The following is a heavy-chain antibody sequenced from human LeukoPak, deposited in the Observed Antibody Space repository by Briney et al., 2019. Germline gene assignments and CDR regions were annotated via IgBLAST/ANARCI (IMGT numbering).Heavy chain of an antibody. Sequence: SETLSLTCTVSGGSISSYYWSWIRQPPGKGLEWIGYIYYSGSTNYNPSLKSRVTISVDTSKNQFSLKLTSVTAADTAVYYCARGQWDDYGDYASPWGQGTLVTVPS. J-gene: IGHJ4*02. CDR3: ARGQWDDYGDYASP. D-gene: IGHD4-17*01. CDR1: GGSISSYY. V-gene: IGHV4-59*01. CDR2: IYYSGST.